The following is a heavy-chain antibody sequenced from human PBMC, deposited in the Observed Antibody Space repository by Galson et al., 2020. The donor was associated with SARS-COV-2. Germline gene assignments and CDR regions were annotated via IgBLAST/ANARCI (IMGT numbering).Heavy chain of an antibody. D-gene: IGHD6-19*01. CDR2: IFLVGSEK. CDR3: ARDGKSSRGWAFDY. Sequence: SLKISCAASGFTFSDHAMHWVRQAPGKGLEWVAQIFLVGSEKNYGNSVRARFPISRNSWKNTVNLQMNNLRVDDTAVYYCARDGKSSRGWAFDYWGQGTLLTVSS. J-gene: IGHJ4*02. V-gene: IGHV3-33*01. CDR1: GFTFSDHA.